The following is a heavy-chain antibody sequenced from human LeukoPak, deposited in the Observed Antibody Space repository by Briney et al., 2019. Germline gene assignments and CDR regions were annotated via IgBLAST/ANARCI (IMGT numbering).Heavy chain of an antibody. V-gene: IGHV3-23*01. D-gene: IGHD6-6*01. CDR3: AKDLDIVSSSDFVDY. Sequence: GGSLRLSCAACGFTFSSYAMSWVRQAPGKGLEWVSAISGSGGSTYYADSVKGRFTISRDNSKNTLYLQMNSLRAEDTAVYYCAKDLDIVSSSDFVDYWGQGTLVTVSS. CDR1: GFTFSSYA. J-gene: IGHJ4*02. CDR2: ISGSGGST.